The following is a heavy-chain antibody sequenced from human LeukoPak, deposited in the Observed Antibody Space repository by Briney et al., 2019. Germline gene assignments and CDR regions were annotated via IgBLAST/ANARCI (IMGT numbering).Heavy chain of an antibody. CDR3: ARVSRNIKDTVVVPAATDYYYYYMDV. CDR2: IYSGGST. Sequence: GGSLRLSCVVSGFIVSSNYMSWVRQAPGKGLEWVSVIYSGGSTYYADSVKGRFTISRDNSKNTLYLQMNSLRAEDTAVYYCARVSRNIKDTVVVPAATDYYYYYMDVWGKGTTVTVSS. V-gene: IGHV3-53*01. D-gene: IGHD2-2*01. CDR1: GFIVSSNY. J-gene: IGHJ6*03.